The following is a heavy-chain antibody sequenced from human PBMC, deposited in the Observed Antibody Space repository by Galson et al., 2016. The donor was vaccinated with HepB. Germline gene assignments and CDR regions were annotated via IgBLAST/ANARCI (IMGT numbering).Heavy chain of an antibody. CDR1: GFTLSTSG. Sequence: SLRLSCAASGFTLSTSGMHWVRQAPGKGLEWVAADSMDGRRKFYADSVRGRFTISRDNSNNMLFLQMDSLRPDDTGVYYCAKRHEFCPPVGCSVDYWGQGTRVSVSS. D-gene: IGHD3-10*02. V-gene: IGHV3-30*18. J-gene: IGHJ4*02. CDR2: DSMDGRRK. CDR3: AKRHEFCPPVGCSVDY.